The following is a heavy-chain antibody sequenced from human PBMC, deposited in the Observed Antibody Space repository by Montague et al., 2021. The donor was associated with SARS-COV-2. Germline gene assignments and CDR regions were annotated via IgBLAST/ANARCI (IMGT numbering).Heavy chain of an antibody. CDR2: IRPYGTST. V-gene: IGHV3-74*01. Sequence: SLRLSCAASGFTFRSYWMHLVRQVPGWGLVWVSRIRPYGTSTHYAASVQGRFVISRDNAKNPLSLEVTNLRVDDTAIYYCVRPLWFGDSDYYFESWGQGTLVSVSS. D-gene: IGHD3-10*01. J-gene: IGHJ4*02. CDR1: GFTFRSYW. CDR3: VRPLWFGDSDYYFES.